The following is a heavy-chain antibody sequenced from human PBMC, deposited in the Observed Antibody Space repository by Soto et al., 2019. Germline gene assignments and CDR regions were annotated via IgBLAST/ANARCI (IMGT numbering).Heavy chain of an antibody. J-gene: IGHJ4*02. CDR2: ISGSGSAT. V-gene: IGHV3-23*01. D-gene: IGHD2-8*01. CDR1: GFSFSTYA. Sequence: EVQLLESGGSLVQPGGSLRLSCAASGFSFSTYAMGWVRQAPGKGLEWVSAISGSGSATYYADPVKGRFTISRDNSKDTLYLQMNSLRAGDTAVYYCAKDIKGNGTNVIYDSWGQGSLVTVSS. CDR3: AKDIKGNGTNVIYDS.